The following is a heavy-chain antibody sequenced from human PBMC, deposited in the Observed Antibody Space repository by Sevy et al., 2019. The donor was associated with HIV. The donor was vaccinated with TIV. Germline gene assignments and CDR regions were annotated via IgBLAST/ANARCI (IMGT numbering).Heavy chain of an antibody. CDR3: ATPRAAVDSGWHGRVVAFDI. CDR2: FDPEDGET. D-gene: IGHD6-19*01. J-gene: IGHJ3*02. V-gene: IGHV1-24*01. Sequence: ASVKVSCKVSGYTLTELSMHWVRQAPGKGLEWMGGFDPEDGETIYAQKFQGRVTMTEDTSTDTAYMELSSLRSEDTAVYYCATPRAAVDSGWHGRVVAFDIWGQGTMVTVSS. CDR1: GYTLTELS.